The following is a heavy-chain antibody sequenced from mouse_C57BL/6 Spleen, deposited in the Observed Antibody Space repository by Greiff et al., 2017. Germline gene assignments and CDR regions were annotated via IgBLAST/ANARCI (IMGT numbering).Heavy chain of an antibody. CDR1: GFNFKGYY. V-gene: IGHV14-4*01. CDR2: IDPENGDT. D-gene: IGHD2-1*01. J-gene: IGHJ2*01. Sequence: VQLQQSGAELVRPGASVKLSCTASGFNFKGYYMHWVKQRPEQGLEWIGWIDPENGDTEYASKFQGKATITADTSSNTAYLQLSSLTSEDTAVYYCTYYGTSLRNYWGQGTTLTVSS. CDR3: TYYGTSLRNY.